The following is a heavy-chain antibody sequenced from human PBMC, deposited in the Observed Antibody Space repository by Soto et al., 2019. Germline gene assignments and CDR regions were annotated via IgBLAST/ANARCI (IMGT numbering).Heavy chain of an antibody. V-gene: IGHV1-69*04. CDR3: ARDIRERFQYSCSSGAFDI. D-gene: IGHD6-6*01. Sequence: SVKVSCKASGGTFSSYTISWVRQAPGQRLEWMGRIIPILGIANYAQKFQGRVTITADKSTSTAYMELSSLRSEDTAVYYCARDIRERFQYSCSSGAFDIWGQGTMVTFSS. CDR1: GGTFSSYT. CDR2: IIPILGIA. J-gene: IGHJ3*02.